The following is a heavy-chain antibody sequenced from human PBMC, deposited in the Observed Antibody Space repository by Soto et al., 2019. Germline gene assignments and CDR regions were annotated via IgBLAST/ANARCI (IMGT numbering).Heavy chain of an antibody. CDR2: IWYDGSNK. D-gene: IGHD3-10*01. CDR1: GFTFSSYG. CDR3: AKEGFGAFPYYYYGMDV. V-gene: IGHV3-33*06. J-gene: IGHJ6*02. Sequence: GGSLRLSCAASGFTFSSYGMHWVRQAPGKGLEWVAVIWYDGSNKYYADSVKGRFTISRDNSKNTLYLLMNSLRAEDTAVYYCAKEGFGAFPYYYYGMDVWGQGTTVTVSS.